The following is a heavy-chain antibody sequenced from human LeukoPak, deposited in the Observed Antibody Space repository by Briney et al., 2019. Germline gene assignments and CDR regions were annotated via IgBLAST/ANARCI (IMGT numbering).Heavy chain of an antibody. CDR1: GGSISSSSYY. Sequence: SETLSLTCTVSGGSISSSSYYWGWIRQPPGMGLEWIGSIYYSGSTYYNPSLKSRVTISVDTSKNQFSLKLSSVTAADTAVYYCARHVPAIVVVTAILGYHDYWGQGTLVTVSS. CDR2: IYYSGST. J-gene: IGHJ4*02. D-gene: IGHD2-21*02. CDR3: ARHVPAIVVVTAILGYHDY. V-gene: IGHV4-39*01.